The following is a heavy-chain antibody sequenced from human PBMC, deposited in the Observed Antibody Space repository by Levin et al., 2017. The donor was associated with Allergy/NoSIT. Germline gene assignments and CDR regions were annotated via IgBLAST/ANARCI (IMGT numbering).Heavy chain of an antibody. CDR3: ANYHSGYGINWFDP. Sequence: QPGGSLRLSCAASAFTFSNYAMSWVRQAPGKGLEWVAAISAGGGRTYYADSVKGRFTISRDNSKNTLYLQMNSLRADDTAVYYCANYHSGYGINWFDPWGQGTLVTVSS. CDR2: ISAGGGRT. J-gene: IGHJ5*02. D-gene: IGHD5-12*01. CDR1: AFTFSNYA. V-gene: IGHV3-23*01.